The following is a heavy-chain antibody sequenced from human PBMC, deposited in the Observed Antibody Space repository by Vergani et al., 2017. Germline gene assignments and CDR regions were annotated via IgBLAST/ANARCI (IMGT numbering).Heavy chain of an antibody. CDR3: ARATYYYGSGSATLGYYLDY. Sequence: QVQLVQSGAEVKKPGSSVKVSCKASGGTFSSYAISWVRQAPGQGLEWMGGIIPIFGTANYAQKFQGRVTITADESTSTAYMELSSLRSEDTAVYYCARATYYYGSGSATLGYYLDYWGQGTLVTVSS. CDR2: IIPIFGTA. J-gene: IGHJ4*02. D-gene: IGHD3-10*01. CDR1: GGTFSSYA. V-gene: IGHV1-69*12.